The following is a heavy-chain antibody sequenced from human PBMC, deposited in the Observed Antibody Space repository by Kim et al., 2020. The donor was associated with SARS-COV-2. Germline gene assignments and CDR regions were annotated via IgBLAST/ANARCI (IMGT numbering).Heavy chain of an antibody. Sequence: GGSLRLSCAASGFTFSDYYMSWIRQAPGKGLEWVSYISSSGSTIYYADSVKGRFTISRDNAKNSLYLQMNSLRAEDTAVYYCARVNGYYDILTGYYVQYGMDVWGQGTTVTVSS. CDR2: ISSSGSTI. V-gene: IGHV3-11*01. CDR3: ARVNGYYDILTGYYVQYGMDV. J-gene: IGHJ6*02. CDR1: GFTFSDYY. D-gene: IGHD3-9*01.